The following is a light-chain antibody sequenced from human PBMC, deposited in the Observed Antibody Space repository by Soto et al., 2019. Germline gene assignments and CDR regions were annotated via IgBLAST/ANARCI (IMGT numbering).Light chain of an antibody. Sequence: EIVMTQSPAILSVSPGDRATLSCRAGQSVSNNLAWYQQKPGQTPRLVIYGASNRATGVPARFSGSGSGTDFTLTISSLQSEDFEVYYCLQYDELHRTFCQGTKVEIK. V-gene: IGKV3-15*01. CDR2: GAS. CDR1: QSVSNN. CDR3: LQYDELHRT. J-gene: IGKJ1*01.